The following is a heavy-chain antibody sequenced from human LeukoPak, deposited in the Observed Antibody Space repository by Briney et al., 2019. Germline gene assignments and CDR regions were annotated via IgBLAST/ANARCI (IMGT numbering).Heavy chain of an antibody. CDR2: IIPILSIA. CDR3: ARDCRDGLDY. J-gene: IGHJ4*02. CDR1: GGTFSIYA. D-gene: IGHD5-24*01. Sequence: VKVSCKASGGTFSIYAISWVRQAPGQGLEWMGRIIPILSIANHSQKFQGRVTITADKSTSTAYMELSSLRSEDTAVYYCARDCRDGLDYWGQGTLVTVSS. V-gene: IGHV1-69*10.